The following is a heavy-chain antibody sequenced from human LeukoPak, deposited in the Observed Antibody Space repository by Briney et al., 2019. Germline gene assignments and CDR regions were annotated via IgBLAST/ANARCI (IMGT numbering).Heavy chain of an antibody. CDR1: GFTFSSYS. CDR3: AIDYDILTGYYYYGMDG. D-gene: IGHD3-9*01. J-gene: IGHJ6*02. CDR2: ISSSSSYI. V-gene: IGHV3-21*01. Sequence: GGSLRLSCAASGFTFSSYSMNWVRQAPGKGLEWVSSISSSSSYIYYADSVKSRFTISRYNAKKSLYLQMNSLRAEDTPPYYSAIDYDILTGYYYYGMDGGSQGTTVTVS.